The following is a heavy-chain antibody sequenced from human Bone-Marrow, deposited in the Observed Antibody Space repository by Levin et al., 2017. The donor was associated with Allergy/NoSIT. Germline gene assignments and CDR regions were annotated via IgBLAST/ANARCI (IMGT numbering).Heavy chain of an antibody. J-gene: IGHJ3*02. D-gene: IGHD6-19*01. Sequence: GESLKISCKASGYTFTNYFIHWVRLAPGQGLEWMGWINPNSGDTDSSQNFQGTVTMTRDTSISTAYMEVTSLTSNDTALYYCARISSAAFDMWGQGTVVTVSS. CDR2: INPNSGDT. V-gene: IGHV1-2*02. CDR1: GYTFTNYF. CDR3: ARISSAAFDM.